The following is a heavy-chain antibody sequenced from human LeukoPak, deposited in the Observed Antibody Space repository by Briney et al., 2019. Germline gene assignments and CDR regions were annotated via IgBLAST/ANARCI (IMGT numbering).Heavy chain of an antibody. D-gene: IGHD4-17*01. J-gene: IGHJ6*03. CDR2: ISASGDIK. CDR1: GFSFSSYS. Sequence: GGSLRLSCAASGFSFSSYSMTWVRQAPGKGLEWISHISASGDIKEYADFLRGRFTISRDNARKSLYLEMDSLRAEDTAVYYCGIPVTKDDYYYNMDVWGQGTTVAVS. V-gene: IGHV3-48*04. CDR3: GIPVTKDDYYYNMDV.